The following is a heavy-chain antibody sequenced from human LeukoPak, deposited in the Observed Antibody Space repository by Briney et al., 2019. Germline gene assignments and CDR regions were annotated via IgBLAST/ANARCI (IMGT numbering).Heavy chain of an antibody. J-gene: IGHJ4*02. Sequence: GGSLRLSCAASGFSFSNYEMNWVRQAPGKGLEWVSFINTVGNIVYYADSVKGRFTISRDNGKQSLYLQMDRLRGDDTAVYYCETDSGPTSLVDLNNWGQGTLVTVSS. D-gene: IGHD1-26*01. V-gene: IGHV3-48*03. CDR3: ETDSGPTSLVDLNN. CDR1: GFSFSNYE. CDR2: INTVGNIV.